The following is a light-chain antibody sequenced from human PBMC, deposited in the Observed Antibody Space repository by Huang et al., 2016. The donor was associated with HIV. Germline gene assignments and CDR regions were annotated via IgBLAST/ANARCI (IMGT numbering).Light chain of an antibody. CDR2: WAS. CDR1: QSVLYSSKNNNF. V-gene: IGKV4-1*01. Sequence: DIVMTQSPDSLAVSLGERATINCRSSQSVLYSSKNNNFLAWYQQKPGQPPKLLIYWASTREYGVPDRFSASGSGTDFTLTISSLQAEDVAVYYCQQYYRSPWTFGQGTKVEIK. CDR3: QQYYRSPWT. J-gene: IGKJ1*01.